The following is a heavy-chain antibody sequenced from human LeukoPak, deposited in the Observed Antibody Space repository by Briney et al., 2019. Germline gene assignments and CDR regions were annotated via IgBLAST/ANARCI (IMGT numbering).Heavy chain of an antibody. Sequence: GGSLRLPCAASGFTFSNYWMHWVRQVPGKGLVWVSRISNDGSSTIYADSVKGRFTISRDNAKNTLYLQMNSLTAEDTAVYYCARDRSGHVDFWGQGTLVTVSS. CDR2: ISNDGSST. CDR3: ARDRSGHVDF. D-gene: IGHD6-19*01. CDR1: GFTFSNYW. V-gene: IGHV3-74*01. J-gene: IGHJ4*02.